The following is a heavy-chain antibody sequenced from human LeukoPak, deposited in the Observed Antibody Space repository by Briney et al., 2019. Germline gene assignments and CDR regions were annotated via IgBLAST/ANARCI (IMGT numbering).Heavy chain of an antibody. CDR3: AREAAAGTFYFDY. V-gene: IGHV4-4*07. CDR2: IYTSGST. Sequence: PSETLSLTCIVSGDSISNYYWSWIRQPAGKGLEWIGRIYTSGSTNYNPSLKSRVTMSVDTSKNQFSLKLSSVTAADTAEYYCAREAAAGTFYFDYWGQGTLVTVSS. J-gene: IGHJ4*02. CDR1: GDSISNYY. D-gene: IGHD6-13*01.